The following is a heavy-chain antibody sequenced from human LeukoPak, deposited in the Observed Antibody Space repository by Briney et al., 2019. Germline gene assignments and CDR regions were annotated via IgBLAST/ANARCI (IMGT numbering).Heavy chain of an antibody. CDR1: GFTFSSYG. CDR2: ISYDGSNK. Sequence: GRPLRLSCAASGFTFSSYGMHWVRQAPGKGLEWVAVISYDGSNKYYADSVKGRLTISRDNSKNTLYLQMNSLRAEDTAVYYCAKDVRGMDVWGKGTTVTVSS. J-gene: IGHJ6*04. V-gene: IGHV3-30*18. CDR3: AKDVRGMDV.